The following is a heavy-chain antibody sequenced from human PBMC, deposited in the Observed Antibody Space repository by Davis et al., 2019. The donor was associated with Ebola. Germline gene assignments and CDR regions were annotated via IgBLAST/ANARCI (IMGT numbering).Heavy chain of an antibody. CDR2: ISSSSSYI. CDR1: GFTFSSYS. Sequence: GESLKISCAASGFTFSSYSMNWVRQAPGKGLEWVSSISSSSSYIYYADSVKGRFTISRDNAKNSLSLQMNSLRAEDTAVYYCARLATAMVPFDYWGRGTLVTVSS. J-gene: IGHJ4*02. CDR3: ARLATAMVPFDY. V-gene: IGHV3-21*01. D-gene: IGHD3-10*01.